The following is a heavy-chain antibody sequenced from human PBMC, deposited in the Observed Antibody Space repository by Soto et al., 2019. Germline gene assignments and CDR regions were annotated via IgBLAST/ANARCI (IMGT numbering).Heavy chain of an antibody. Sequence: QVQLQESGSGLVKPSQTLSLTCAVSGGSISTGGCSWSWIRLPPGRALEWNGYIFDTGKTYYSASLKSRVTMSVDRAQNQFSLRLESVTAADTAMYFCACLDGYNRYFDLWGRGTLVTVSS. CDR3: ACLDGYNRYFDL. V-gene: IGHV4-30-2*01. CDR1: GGSISTGGCS. J-gene: IGHJ2*01. D-gene: IGHD5-12*01. CDR2: IFDTGKT.